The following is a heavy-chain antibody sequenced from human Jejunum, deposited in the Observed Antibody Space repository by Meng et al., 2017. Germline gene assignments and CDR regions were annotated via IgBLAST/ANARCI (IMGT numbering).Heavy chain of an antibody. D-gene: IGHD5-24*01. Sequence: GESLKISCAASGFTFSTYGMQWVRQAPGKGLEWVAVIWYDGTNKYYADSVKDRFTISRDNSKNTLYLQMNSLRADDTAVVYCGGGGGRWLQESLDYWGQGTLVTVSS. J-gene: IGHJ4*02. CDR3: GGGGGRWLQESLDY. CDR2: IWYDGTNK. CDR1: GFTFSTYG. V-gene: IGHV3-33*01.